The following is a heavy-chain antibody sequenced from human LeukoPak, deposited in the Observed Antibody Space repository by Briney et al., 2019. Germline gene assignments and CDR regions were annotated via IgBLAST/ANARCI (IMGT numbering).Heavy chain of an antibody. CDR3: ARQTGITIFGVIDY. J-gene: IGHJ4*02. CDR1: GYTFTSYD. CDR2: ISAYNGNT. Sequence: ASVKVSCKASGYTFTSYDINWVRQATGQGLEWMGWISAYNGNTNYAQKLQGRVTMTTDTSTSTAYMELRSLRSDDTAVYYCARQTGITIFGVIDYWGQGTLVTVSS. D-gene: IGHD3-3*01. V-gene: IGHV1-18*01.